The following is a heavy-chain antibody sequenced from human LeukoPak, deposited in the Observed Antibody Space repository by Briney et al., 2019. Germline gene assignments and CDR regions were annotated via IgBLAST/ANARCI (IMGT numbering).Heavy chain of an antibody. J-gene: IGHJ4*02. D-gene: IGHD3-3*01. CDR2: ISSSGGST. CDR1: GFTFSSYA. V-gene: IGHV3-23*01. CDR3: AKDYLVLRFLEWLSNYFDY. Sequence: GGSLRLSCAASGFTFSSYAMSWARQAPGKGLEWVSAISSSGGSTYYADSVKGRFTISRDNSKNTLYLQKNSLRAEDTAVYYCAKDYLVLRFLEWLSNYFDYWGQGTLVTVSS.